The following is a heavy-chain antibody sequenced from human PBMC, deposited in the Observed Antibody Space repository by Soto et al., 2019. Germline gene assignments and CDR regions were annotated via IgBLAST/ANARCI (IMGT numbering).Heavy chain of an antibody. J-gene: IGHJ4*02. CDR3: DFTYYYDSSGSTGHY. V-gene: IGHV1-69*01. Sequence: QVQLVQSGAEVQKPGSSVKVSCKASGGTFSSYAISWVRQAPGQGLEWMGGIIPIFGTANYAQKSQGRVTITAEEPTSTAYMELSSLRSEDTAVYYCDFTYYYDSSGSTGHYWGRGTLVTVSS. D-gene: IGHD3-22*01. CDR1: GGTFSSYA. CDR2: IIPIFGTA.